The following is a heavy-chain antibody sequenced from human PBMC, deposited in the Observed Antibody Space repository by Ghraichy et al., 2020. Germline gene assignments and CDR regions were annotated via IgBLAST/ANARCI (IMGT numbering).Heavy chain of an antibody. V-gene: IGHV1-2*06. CDR1: GYTFTGYY. D-gene: IGHD2-15*01. CDR2: IHPNSGGT. CDR3: ARGLYCSGGSCSNGNY. Sequence: SLKVSCEASGYTFTGYYVHWVRQAPGQGLEWMGRIHPNSGGTSYALKYQGRVTLTRDTSISTAYMELRGLRSDDTAVYYCARGLYCSGGSCSNGNYWGQGTLVTVSS. J-gene: IGHJ4*02.